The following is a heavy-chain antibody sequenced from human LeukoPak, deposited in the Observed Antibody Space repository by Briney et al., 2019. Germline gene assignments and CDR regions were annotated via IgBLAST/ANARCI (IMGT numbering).Heavy chain of an antibody. J-gene: IGHJ3*02. D-gene: IGHD3-10*02. CDR2: IWYDGSNK. Sequence: PGRSLRLSCAASGFTFSSYGMHWVRQAPGRGLGWVAVIWYDGSNKYYAGSVKGRFTISRDNSKNTLYLQMNSLRAEDTAVYYCVTYYYVDAFDIWGQGTMVTVSS. CDR1: GFTFSSYG. CDR3: VTYYYVDAFDI. V-gene: IGHV3-33*01.